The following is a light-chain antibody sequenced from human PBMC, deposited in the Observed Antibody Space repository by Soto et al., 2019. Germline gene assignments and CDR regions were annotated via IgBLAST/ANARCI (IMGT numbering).Light chain of an antibody. V-gene: IGKV1-17*01. CDR2: AVS. CDR1: QGIGNE. Sequence: DIQMTQSPSSLSASVGDRVTITCRASQGIGNELGWYQQKRGKAPKRLIFAVSSLSSGVPSRFSGSGSGTEFTLTISSLQPEDFATYYCLYHHNYYGWTFGQGTKVEIK. J-gene: IGKJ1*01. CDR3: LYHHNYYGWT.